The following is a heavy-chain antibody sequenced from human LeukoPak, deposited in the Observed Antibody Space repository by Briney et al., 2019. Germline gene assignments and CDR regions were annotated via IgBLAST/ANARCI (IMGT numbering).Heavy chain of an antibody. J-gene: IGHJ4*02. Sequence: GGSLRLSCAASGFSFTSYWMHWVRQAPGKGLVWVSHVNTDGSDTNYADSVKGRFTITRDSAKNTLYLQMNSLRAEDTAVYYCARGTGNYYGYWGQGTLVTVSS. D-gene: IGHD3/OR15-3a*01. CDR3: ARGTGNYYGY. CDR2: VNTDGSDT. CDR1: GFSFTSYW. V-gene: IGHV3-74*01.